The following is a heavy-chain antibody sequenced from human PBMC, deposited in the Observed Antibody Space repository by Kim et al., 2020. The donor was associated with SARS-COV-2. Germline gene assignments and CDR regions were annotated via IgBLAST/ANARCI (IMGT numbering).Heavy chain of an antibody. CDR2: IGPTTGSA. Sequence: ASVKVSCKASGYTFTSYYIHWVRQAPGQGLEWMGIIGPTTGSATHAQKFQGRVSTTRERSTSTVYMELTNLRSEDTAVYYCTREPPDTGGYDYWGQGTLVTVSS. J-gene: IGHJ4*02. V-gene: IGHV1-46*01. D-gene: IGHD1-26*01. CDR3: TREPPDTGGYDY. CDR1: GYTFTSYY.